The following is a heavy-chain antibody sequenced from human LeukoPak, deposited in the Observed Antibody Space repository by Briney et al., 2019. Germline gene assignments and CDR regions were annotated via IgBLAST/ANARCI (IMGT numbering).Heavy chain of an antibody. CDR3: ARGRWWFAGRPPHYMDV. CDR1: GDSISSRSYY. Sequence: SETLSLTCTVSGDSISSRSYYWDWIRQPGGGGLEWMGSIFYRGSTYYNPSLKSRVTISIDTSKNQFSLKLSSVTAADTAVYYCARGRWWFAGRPPHYMDVWGKGTTVTVSS. D-gene: IGHD6-6*01. V-gene: IGHV4-39*07. J-gene: IGHJ6*03. CDR2: IFYRGST.